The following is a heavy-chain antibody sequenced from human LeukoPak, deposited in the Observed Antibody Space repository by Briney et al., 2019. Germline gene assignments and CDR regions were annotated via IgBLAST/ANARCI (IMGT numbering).Heavy chain of an antibody. V-gene: IGHV4-39*07. CDR2: IHYSGST. CDR3: ASRYYDFWSGPINYYYMDV. J-gene: IGHJ6*03. Sequence: SETLSLTCTVSGGSISSSSYYWAWIRQPPGTGLEWSGSIHYSGSTYYNPSLQSRVTISIDTSKNQFSLKLRFVTAADTAVYYCASRYYDFWSGPINYYYMDVWGKGTTVTVSS. CDR1: GGSISSSSYY. D-gene: IGHD3-3*01.